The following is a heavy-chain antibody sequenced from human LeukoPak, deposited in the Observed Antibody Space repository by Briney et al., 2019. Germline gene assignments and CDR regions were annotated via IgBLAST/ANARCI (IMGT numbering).Heavy chain of an antibody. J-gene: IGHJ6*02. D-gene: IGHD2-8*01. CDR3: ARATYCTNGVCRTYGMDV. V-gene: IGHV4-59*01. CDR2: IYHSGST. Sequence: PSETLSLTCTVSGDSISNYYWSWIRQPPGKGLEWIGYIYHSGSTNHNPSLRSRLTISVDTSKNQFSLKLRSVTAADAAVYYCARATYCTNGVCRTYGMDVWGQGTTVTVSS. CDR1: GDSISNYY.